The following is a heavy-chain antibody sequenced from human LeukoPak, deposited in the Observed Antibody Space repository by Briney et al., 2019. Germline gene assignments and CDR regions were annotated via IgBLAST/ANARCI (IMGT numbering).Heavy chain of an antibody. CDR1: GYTFIGNY. CDR3: ARGSGSSWFDY. CDR2: INPKSGGT. J-gene: IGHJ4*02. V-gene: IGHV1-2*02. D-gene: IGHD6-13*01. Sequence: GASVKVSCKASGYTFIGNYMHGVRQAPGQGLEWMGWINPKSGGTKYAQKFQGRVTLTGDTSISTDYMEMSSRTSDDTAVYYCARGSGSSWFDYWGQGTLVTVSS.